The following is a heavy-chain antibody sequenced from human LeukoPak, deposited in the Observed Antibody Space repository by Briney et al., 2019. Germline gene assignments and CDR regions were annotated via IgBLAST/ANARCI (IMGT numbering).Heavy chain of an antibody. CDR3: ARGYSNYRY. CDR2: ISSSGSII. J-gene: IGHJ4*02. V-gene: IGHV3-48*04. D-gene: IGHD4-11*01. CDR1: GFTFSSYS. Sequence: GGSLRLSCAAPGFTFSSYSMNWVRQAPGKGLEWVSYISSSGSIIDYADSVKGRFTISRDNAKNSLYLQMNSLRVEDTAVYYCARGYSNYRYWGQGTLVTVSS.